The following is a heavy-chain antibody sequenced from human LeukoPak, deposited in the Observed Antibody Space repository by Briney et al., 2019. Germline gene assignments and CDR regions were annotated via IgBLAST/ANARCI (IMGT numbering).Heavy chain of an antibody. J-gene: IGHJ3*02. CDR1: GFTFSTYA. CDR2: ITNSGIIT. Sequence: GGSLRLSCAASGFTFSTYAMTWVRQAPGKGLEWVSIITNSGIITSYADSVKGRFTISRDNAKNSLYLQMNSLRAEDTAVYYCARRQSGHAFDIWGQGTMVTVSS. CDR3: ARRQSGHAFDI. V-gene: IGHV3-21*04.